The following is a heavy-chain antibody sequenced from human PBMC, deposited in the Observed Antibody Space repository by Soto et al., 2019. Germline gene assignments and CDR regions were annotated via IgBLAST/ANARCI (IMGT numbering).Heavy chain of an antibody. Sequence: QVQLQQWGAGLLKPSETLSLTCAVYGGSFSAYSWTWIRQPPGKGLEWMGEINHSGGTNYNPSLQTRVPLSVQRSKNQCSRNLGAATAADTAVYYGVRGQGVAVIESGENRFDPWGQGTPAPASS. V-gene: IGHV4-34*01. CDR1: GGSFSAYS. J-gene: IGHJ5*02. CDR3: VRGQGVAVIESGENRFDP. D-gene: IGHD2-15*01. CDR2: INHSGGT.